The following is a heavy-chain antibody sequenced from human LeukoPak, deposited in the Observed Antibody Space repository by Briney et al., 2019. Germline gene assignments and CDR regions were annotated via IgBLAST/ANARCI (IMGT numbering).Heavy chain of an antibody. Sequence: GGSLRLSCAASGFTFSSYAMSWVRQAPGKGLEWVSAISGSGGSTYYADSVKGQFTISRDNSKNTLYLQMNSLRAEDTAVYYCAKDCYYDSSGYSVFDYWGQGTLVTVSS. V-gene: IGHV3-23*01. CDR2: ISGSGGST. D-gene: IGHD3-22*01. J-gene: IGHJ4*02. CDR1: GFTFSSYA. CDR3: AKDCYYDSSGYSVFDY.